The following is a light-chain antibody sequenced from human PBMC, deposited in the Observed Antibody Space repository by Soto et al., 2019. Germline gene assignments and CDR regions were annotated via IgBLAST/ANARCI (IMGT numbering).Light chain of an antibody. CDR2: DVS. V-gene: IGLV2-14*01. CDR1: SSDVGGYNY. J-gene: IGLJ1*01. Sequence: QSVLTQPASVSGAPGQSNTISCTGTSSDVGGYNYVSWYQQHPGKAPKFMIYDVSNRPSGVSNRFSGSKSGNTASLTISGLQAEDEADYYCSSYTTSNTRQIVFGTGTELTVL. CDR3: SSYTTSNTRQIV.